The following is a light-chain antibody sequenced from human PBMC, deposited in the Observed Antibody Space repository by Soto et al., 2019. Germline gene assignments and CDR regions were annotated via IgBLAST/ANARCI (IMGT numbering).Light chain of an antibody. Sequence: QSALTQPASVSGSPGQSITISCTGTSSDVGDYNYVSWYQHHPGKAPKFLIYDVSNRPSGVSNRFSGSKSGYTASLTISGLQAEDEADYYCSSYTATDTHVIFGGGTQLTVL. CDR1: SSDVGDYNY. V-gene: IGLV2-14*03. CDR3: SSYTATDTHVI. J-gene: IGLJ2*01. CDR2: DVS.